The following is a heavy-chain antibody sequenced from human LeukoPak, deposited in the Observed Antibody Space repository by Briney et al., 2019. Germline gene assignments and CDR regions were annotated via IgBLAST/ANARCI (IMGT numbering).Heavy chain of an antibody. V-gene: IGHV4-34*01. CDR2: INHSGSN. D-gene: IGHD6-19*01. J-gene: IGHJ6*03. CDR3: ARWSSGYSSGWYRYYYYMDV. Sequence: SETLSLTCAVYGGSFSGYYWSWIRQPPGKGLEWIGEINHSGSNNYNPSLKSRVTISVDTSKNQFSLKLGSVTAADTAVYYCARWSSGYSSGWYRYYYYMDVWGKGTTVTISS. CDR1: GGSFSGYY.